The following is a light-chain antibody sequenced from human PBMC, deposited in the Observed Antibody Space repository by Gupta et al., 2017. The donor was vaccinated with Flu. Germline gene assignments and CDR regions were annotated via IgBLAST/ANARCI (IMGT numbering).Light chain of an antibody. Sequence: SPAHCALTQGKHTTPACRDSQSVSNYLEWYQQKPGQAPRLIIYDASNRASGIPDRFSGSGDGTDFTHTSSSRENEDFAVYCGQHRNTSHSFGGGTKVEIK. CDR2: DAS. V-gene: IGKV3-11*01. J-gene: IGKJ4*01. CDR1: QSVSNY. CDR3: QHRNTSHS.